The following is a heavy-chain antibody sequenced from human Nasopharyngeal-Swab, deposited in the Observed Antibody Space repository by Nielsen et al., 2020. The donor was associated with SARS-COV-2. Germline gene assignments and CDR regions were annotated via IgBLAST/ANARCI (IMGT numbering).Heavy chain of an antibody. J-gene: IGHJ4*02. D-gene: IGHD2-8*01. Sequence: SLKISCAASGFTFDDYAMHWVRQAPGKGLEWVSGISWNSGSIGYADSVKGRFTISRDSAKNSLYLQMNSLRAEDTALYYCAGVLSATYWGQGTLVTVSS. CDR1: GFTFDDYA. CDR2: ISWNSGSI. V-gene: IGHV3-9*01. CDR3: AGVLSATY.